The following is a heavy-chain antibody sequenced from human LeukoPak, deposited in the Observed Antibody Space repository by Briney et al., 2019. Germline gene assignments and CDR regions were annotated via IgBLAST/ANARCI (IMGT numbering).Heavy chain of an antibody. V-gene: IGHV1-69*13. Sequence: ASVKVSCKASGGTFSSYAISWVRQAPGQGLEWMGGIIHIFGTANYAQKFQGRVTITADESTSTAYMELSSLRSEDTAVYYCARDGRGGFRYFDWLPYYWGQGTLVTVSS. CDR2: IIHIFGTA. D-gene: IGHD3-9*01. CDR3: ARDGRGGFRYFDWLPYY. CDR1: GGTFSSYA. J-gene: IGHJ4*02.